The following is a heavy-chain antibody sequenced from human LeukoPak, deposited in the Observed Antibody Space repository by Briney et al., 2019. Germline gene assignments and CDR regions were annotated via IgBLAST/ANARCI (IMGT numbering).Heavy chain of an antibody. CDR2: ISWNSGSI. CDR3: AKDRYPGDYDAFEI. J-gene: IGHJ3*02. Sequence: PGGSLRLSCAASGFTFDDYAMHWVRQAPGKGLEWVSGISWNSGSIGYADSVKGRFTISGDNAKNSLYLQMNSLRAEDTALYYCAKDRYPGDYDAFEIWGQGTMVTVSS. CDR1: GFTFDDYA. D-gene: IGHD4-17*01. V-gene: IGHV3-9*01.